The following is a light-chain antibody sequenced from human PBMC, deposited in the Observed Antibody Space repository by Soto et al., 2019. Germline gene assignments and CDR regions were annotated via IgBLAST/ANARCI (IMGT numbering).Light chain of an antibody. J-gene: IGKJ2*01. CDR3: QHYNFWPHS. Sequence: EIVLTQSPGTLSLSPGERATLSCRASQSVSSYLAWYQQKRGQAPRLLIYRASIRATGVPARFSGSGSGTEFTLTISGLQSEDVSIYFCQHYNFWPHSFGQGTKV. V-gene: IGKV3-15*01. CDR1: QSVSSY. CDR2: RAS.